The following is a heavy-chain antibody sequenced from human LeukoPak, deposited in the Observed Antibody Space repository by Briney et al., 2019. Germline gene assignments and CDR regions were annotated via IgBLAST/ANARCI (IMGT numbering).Heavy chain of an antibody. V-gene: IGHV3-23*01. J-gene: IGHJ4*02. CDR3: AKAPYSSSSLGYFDY. CDR1: GFTFSSYA. Sequence: TGGSLRLSCAASGFTFSSYAMSWVRQAPGKGLEWVSAISGSGGSTYYADSVKGRFTISRDNSKNTLYLQMNSLRAEDTAVYYCAKAPYSSSSLGYFDYWGQGTLVTVSS. D-gene: IGHD6-6*01. CDR2: ISGSGGST.